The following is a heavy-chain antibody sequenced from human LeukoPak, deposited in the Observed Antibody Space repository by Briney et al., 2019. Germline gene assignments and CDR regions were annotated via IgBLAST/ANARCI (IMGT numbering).Heavy chain of an antibody. CDR2: IYYTGST. D-gene: IGHD3-3*01. CDR3: QSRFLEWLLDY. J-gene: IGHJ4*02. Sequence: SETLSLTCTVSGDSSRSNNCYWGWIRQPPGKGLEWIGSIYYTGSTFFNPSLKSRVIISVDTSKNQFSLRLSSVTAADTAVYYCQSRFLEWLLDYWGQGTLVTVSS. CDR1: GDSSRSNNCY. V-gene: IGHV4-39*01.